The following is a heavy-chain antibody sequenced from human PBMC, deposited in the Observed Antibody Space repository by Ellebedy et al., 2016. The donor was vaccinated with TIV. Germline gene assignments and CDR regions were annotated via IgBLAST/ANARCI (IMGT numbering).Heavy chain of an antibody. CDR2: ISAYNGNT. V-gene: IGHV1-18*01. D-gene: IGHD3-22*01. J-gene: IGHJ4*02. CDR1: GYTFSNYG. CDR3: ARGGPYYDSGGYIYYFDY. Sequence: ASVKVSXXASGYTFSNYGVSWVRQAPGQGLEWMGWISAYNGNTAQKLQGRVTMTTDTSTITAYMELKSLRFDDTAVYYCARGGPYYDSGGYIYYFDYWGQGSLVTVSS.